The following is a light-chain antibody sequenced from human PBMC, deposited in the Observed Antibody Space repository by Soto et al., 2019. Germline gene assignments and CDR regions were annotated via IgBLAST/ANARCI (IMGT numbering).Light chain of an antibody. J-gene: IGKJ1*01. CDR3: GHCATAGT. CDR2: GAS. Sequence: ELGVTQSAARLSLCPGKRATQCFRASQSVSSYLAWYQQKPGQAPRLLIYGASNRATGMPDRFSDSGSGTRLTLSIARPEPADVPVNYGGHCATAGTFGQGTKVDIK. CDR1: QSVSSY. V-gene: IGKV3-11*01.